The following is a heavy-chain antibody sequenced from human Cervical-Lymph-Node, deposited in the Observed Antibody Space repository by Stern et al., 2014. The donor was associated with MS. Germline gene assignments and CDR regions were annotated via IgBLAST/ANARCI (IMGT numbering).Heavy chain of an antibody. CDR1: GFSVATAGVG. J-gene: IGHJ4*02. V-gene: IGHV2-5*02. Sequence: QITLKESGPTLVKPTQTVTLTCTLSGFSVATAGVGVVWIRQPPGNALEWLALIFWDSDKLYSPSLKNRLTIIKDTSKNQVVLTMTNVDPVDTATYYCAHSRVKYCRGGTCYSSLFDYWGQGTLVTVSS. D-gene: IGHD2-15*01. CDR3: AHSRVKYCRGGTCYSSLFDY. CDR2: IFWDSDK.